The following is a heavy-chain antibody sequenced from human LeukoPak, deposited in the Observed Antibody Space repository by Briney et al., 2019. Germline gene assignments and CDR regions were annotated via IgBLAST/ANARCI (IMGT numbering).Heavy chain of an antibody. Sequence: PGGSLRLSCAASGFTFSSYSMNWVRQAPGKGLEWVSSISSSSSYIYYADSVKGRFTISRDNAKNSLYQQMNSLRAEDTAVYYCARIPSLIVGGFDYWGQGTLVTVSS. J-gene: IGHJ4*02. D-gene: IGHD2-15*01. CDR3: ARIPSLIVGGFDY. V-gene: IGHV3-21*01. CDR2: ISSSSSYI. CDR1: GFTFSSYS.